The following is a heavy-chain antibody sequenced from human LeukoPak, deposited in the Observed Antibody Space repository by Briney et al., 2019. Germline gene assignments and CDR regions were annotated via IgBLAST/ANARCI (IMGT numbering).Heavy chain of an antibody. D-gene: IGHD6-6*01. CDR2: INSDGREG. V-gene: IGHV3-7*03. CDR3: TRSSYSSSSSV. J-gene: IGHJ3*01. CDR1: GFTLSGFW. Sequence: QPGGSLRLSSAVSGFTLSGFWMSWDRQAPGKGLEWVASINSDGREGYYADVVKGRFTISRDNAKNSLYLQINSLRAEDTAVYYCTRSSYSSSSSVWGQGTMVTVSS.